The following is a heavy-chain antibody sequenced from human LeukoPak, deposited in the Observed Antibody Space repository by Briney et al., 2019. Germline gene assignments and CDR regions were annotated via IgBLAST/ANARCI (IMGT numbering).Heavy chain of an antibody. CDR3: VRDKGGRSGAIYYDGFDV. V-gene: IGHV3-7*01. CDR1: GFTFNTYW. D-gene: IGHD1-26*01. J-gene: IGHJ3*01. Sequence: GGSLRLSCAASGFTFNTYWMIWVRQAPGKGLEWVANIDQGGSTKYYVDSLKGRFTISRDNAKNSLYLQMNSLRAEDTAVYYCVRDKGGRSGAIYYDGFDVWGQGTMVTV. CDR2: IDQGGSTK.